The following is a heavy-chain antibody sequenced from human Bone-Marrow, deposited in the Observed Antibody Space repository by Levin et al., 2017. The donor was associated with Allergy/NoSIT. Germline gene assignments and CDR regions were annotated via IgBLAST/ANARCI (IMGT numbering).Heavy chain of an antibody. CDR2: ISFDGSQK. D-gene: IGHD5-12*01. Sequence: SCAASRFSFSIYGMHWVRQAPGKGLEWVSFISFDGSQKFYADSVKGRFTISRDNSQTTLYLQMDRLRTDDTAVYYCAKSGFDSYFYMDVWGKGTTVTVSS. V-gene: IGHV3-30*18. J-gene: IGHJ6*03. CDR1: RFSFSIYG. CDR3: AKSGFDSYFYMDV.